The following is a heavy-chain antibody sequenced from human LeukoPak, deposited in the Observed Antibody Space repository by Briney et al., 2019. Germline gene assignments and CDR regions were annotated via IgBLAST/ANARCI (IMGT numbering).Heavy chain of an antibody. Sequence: PSETLSLTCSVSGGSMNTDDYYWVWLRQTPGKGLEWIGRISYSGSDYYNPSLRSRVTMSVDTSKNQFSLELRSLTAADTAVYYCARRSIPAEGSFDPWGQGTLVTVSS. CDR2: ISYSGSD. V-gene: IGHV4-39*01. D-gene: IGHD6-13*01. J-gene: IGHJ5*02. CDR1: GGSMNTDDYY. CDR3: ARRSIPAEGSFDP.